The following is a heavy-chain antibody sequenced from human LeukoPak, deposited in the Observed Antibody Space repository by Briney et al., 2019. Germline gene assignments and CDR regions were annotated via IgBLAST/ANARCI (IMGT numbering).Heavy chain of an antibody. V-gene: IGHV3-23*01. CDR2: ISGTGSSI. J-gene: IGHJ3*02. D-gene: IGHD6-19*01. CDR3: ARVSGSGWYGDDAFDI. CDR1: GFTFSNYA. Sequence: GGSLRLSCAASGFTFSNYAMSWVRQAPGKGLEWVSAISGTGSSIYYADSLKGRVTISRDNSKNTLYLQMGSLRAEGMAVYYCARVSGSGWYGDDAFDIWGQGTMVTVSS.